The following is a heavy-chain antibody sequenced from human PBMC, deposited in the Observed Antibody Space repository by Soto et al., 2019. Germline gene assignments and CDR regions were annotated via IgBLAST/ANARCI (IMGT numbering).Heavy chain of an antibody. CDR2: IYYSGST. D-gene: IGHD6-6*01. V-gene: IGHV4-59*01. Sequence: SETLSLTCTASGGSISSYYWSWIRQPPGKGLEWIGYIYYSGSTNYNPTLKSRATISVDTSKDQFSLKLSSVTAADTAVYYCATSSSSLLLGYWGQGTLVTVSS. CDR3: ATSSSSLLLGY. J-gene: IGHJ4*02. CDR1: GGSISSYY.